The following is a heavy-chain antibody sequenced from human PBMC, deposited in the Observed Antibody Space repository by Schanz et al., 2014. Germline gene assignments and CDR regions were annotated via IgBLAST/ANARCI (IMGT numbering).Heavy chain of an antibody. V-gene: IGHV3-21*01. D-gene: IGHD3-9*01. CDR3: ARTSQADWVPIFYWNFDL. J-gene: IGHJ2*01. CDR1: GIDFSSYS. CDR2: ISTSSGYI. Sequence: EVQLVESGGGLVKPGGSLRLSCAASGIDFSSYSMNWVRQAPGKGLEWVSTISTSSGYIYYADSVNGRFTISRDNGQNSLYLQMNSLKAEDTAVYYCARTSQADWVPIFYWNFDLWGRGALVTVSS.